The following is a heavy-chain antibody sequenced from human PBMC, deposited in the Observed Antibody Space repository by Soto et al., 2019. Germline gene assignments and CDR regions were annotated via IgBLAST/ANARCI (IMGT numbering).Heavy chain of an antibody. CDR3: ARGNPWDY. V-gene: IGHV4-59*01. D-gene: IGHD1-1*01. CDR1: GDSISIYY. CDR2: IYYSGST. Sequence: NPSETLSLTCTVSGDSISIYYWSWIRQPPGKGLEWIGYIYYSGSTNYSPSLKSRVTISVDTSKNQFSLKLSSVTTADTAVYYCARGNPWDYWGQGTLVTVSS. J-gene: IGHJ4*02.